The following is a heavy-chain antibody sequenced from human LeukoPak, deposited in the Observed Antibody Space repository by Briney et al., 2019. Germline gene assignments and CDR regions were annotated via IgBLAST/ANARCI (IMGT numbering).Heavy chain of an antibody. J-gene: IGHJ3*02. CDR3: TTRRPDAFDI. CDR2: IRSKANSYAT. Sequence: RWSLRLSCAASGFTFSGSAMHWVRQASAKGLEGVGRIRSKANSYATAYAASVKGRFTISRDDSKNTAYLQMNSLKTEDTAVYYCTTRRPDAFDIWGQGTMVTVSS. CDR1: GFTFSGSA. V-gene: IGHV3-73*01.